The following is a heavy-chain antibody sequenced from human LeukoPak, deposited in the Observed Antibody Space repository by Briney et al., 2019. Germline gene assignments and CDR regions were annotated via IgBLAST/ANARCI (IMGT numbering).Heavy chain of an antibody. CDR2: IYPGDSDT. CDR3: ARTGPQDNWNYHYYMDV. Sequence: GESLKISCKGSGYSFTSYWIGWVRQMPGKGLEWMGIIYPGDSDTRYSPSFQGQVTISADKSISTAYLQWSSLKASDTAMYYCARTGPQDNWNYHYYMDVWGKGTTVTVSS. CDR1: GYSFTSYW. J-gene: IGHJ6*03. D-gene: IGHD1-20*01. V-gene: IGHV5-51*01.